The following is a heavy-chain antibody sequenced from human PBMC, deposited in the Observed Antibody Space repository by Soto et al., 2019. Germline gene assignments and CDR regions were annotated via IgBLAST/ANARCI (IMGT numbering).Heavy chain of an antibody. CDR1: GFTFSSYA. Sequence: PGGSLRLSCAASGFTFSSYAMSWVRQAPGKGLEWVSAISGSGGSTYYADSVKGRFTISRDNSKNTLYLQMNSLRAEDTAVYYCAKAPGYDSSGYRYYFDYWGQGTLVTV. J-gene: IGHJ4*02. CDR2: ISGSGGST. CDR3: AKAPGYDSSGYRYYFDY. V-gene: IGHV3-23*01. D-gene: IGHD3-22*01.